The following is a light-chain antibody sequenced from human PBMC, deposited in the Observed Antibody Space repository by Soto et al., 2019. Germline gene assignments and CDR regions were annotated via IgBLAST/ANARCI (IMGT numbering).Light chain of an antibody. CDR3: ATHSDSRTVV. V-gene: IGLV2-14*03. CDR2: AVT. J-gene: IGLJ2*01. CDR1: SSDIGLNNY. Sequence: QSVPTQPASVSGSPGQSITISCTGTSSDIGLNNYVSWYQQHPGKAPALIIYAVTYRPSGVSSRFSGSKSGDTASLTISGLRTEDEADYYCATHSDSRTVVFGGGTKLTVI.